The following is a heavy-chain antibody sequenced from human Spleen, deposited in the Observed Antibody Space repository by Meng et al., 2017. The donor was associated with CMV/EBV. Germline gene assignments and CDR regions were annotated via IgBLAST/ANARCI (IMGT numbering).Heavy chain of an antibody. V-gene: IGHV3-21*01. Sequence: GGSLRLSCAASGFTFSVYSMNWVRQAPGKGLEWVSSISSSSSYIYYADSVKGRFTISRDNAKNSLYLQMNSLRAEDTAVYYCSYGDYYYYGMDVWGQGTTVTVSS. D-gene: IGHD5-18*01. CDR1: GFTFSVYS. CDR2: ISSSSSYI. J-gene: IGHJ6*02. CDR3: SYGDYYYYGMDV.